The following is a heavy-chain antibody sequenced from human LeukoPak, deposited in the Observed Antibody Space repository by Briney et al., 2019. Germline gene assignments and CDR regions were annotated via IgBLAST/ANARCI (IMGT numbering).Heavy chain of an antibody. Sequence: SVKVSCKASLDTFTSYAISWVREAPGQRLEWMGRIIPIFGTANYTQKFQGRVTITTDESTSTAYMELSSLRSEDTAVYYCAVYAAMVEDWGQGTLVTVSS. J-gene: IGHJ4*02. D-gene: IGHD5-18*01. CDR3: AVYAAMVED. CDR1: LDTFTSYA. CDR2: IIPIFGTA. V-gene: IGHV1-69*05.